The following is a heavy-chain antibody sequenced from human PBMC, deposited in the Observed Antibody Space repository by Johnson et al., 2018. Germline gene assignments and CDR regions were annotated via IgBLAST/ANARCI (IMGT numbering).Heavy chain of an antibody. J-gene: IGHJ6*03. V-gene: IGHV3-48*01. CDR2: ITGSSSTI. D-gene: IGHD2-15*01. Sequence: VQLQQWGAGLLKSSETLSLTCAVYGGSFSGYSWNWIRQPPGKGLEWISYITGSSSTIDADSVRGRFTISRDNAKNSLYLQMNSLRAEDTAVYYCAGVVGDYYYYYYMDVWGKGTTVTVSS. CDR1: GGSFSGYS. CDR3: AGVVGDYYYYYYMDV.